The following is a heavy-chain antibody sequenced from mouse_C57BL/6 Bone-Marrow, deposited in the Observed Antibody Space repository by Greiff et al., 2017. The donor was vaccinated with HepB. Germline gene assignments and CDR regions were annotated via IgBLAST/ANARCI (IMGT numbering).Heavy chain of an antibody. CDR1: GYTFTSYW. D-gene: IGHD1-1*01. Sequence: QVQLQQPGAELVKPGASVKLSCKASGYTFTSYWMPWVKQRPGQGLEWIGMIHPNSGSTNYNEKFKSKATLTVDKSSSTAYMQLSSLTSEDSAVYYCARGGLYYGFDYWGQGTTLTVSS. V-gene: IGHV1-64*01. J-gene: IGHJ2*01. CDR3: ARGGLYYGFDY. CDR2: IHPNSGST.